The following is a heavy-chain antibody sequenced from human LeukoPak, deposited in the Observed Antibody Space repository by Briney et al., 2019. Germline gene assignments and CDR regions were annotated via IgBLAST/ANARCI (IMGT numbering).Heavy chain of an antibody. J-gene: IGHJ4*02. CDR2: VRYDGSNK. CDR1: GFTFSTYG. CDR3: AKRGSRYYDSSGYYYRTYYFDY. Sequence: PGGSLRLSCAASGFTFSTYGMHWVRQAPGKGLEWVAVVRYDGSNKYYADFVKGRFTISRDNSKNTLYLQMNSLRAEDTAVYYCAKRGSRYYDSSGYYYRTYYFDYWGQGTLVTVSS. V-gene: IGHV3-30*02. D-gene: IGHD3-22*01.